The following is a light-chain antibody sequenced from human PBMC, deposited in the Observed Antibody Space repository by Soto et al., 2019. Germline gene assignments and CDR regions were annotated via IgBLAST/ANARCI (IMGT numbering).Light chain of an antibody. V-gene: IGKV3-20*01. Sequence: EIVLTQSPGTLSLSPGERVTLSCRTSQSLNSGHLAWYQQKPGQAPRLLIYGASSRATGIPDRFSGSGSGTDFTLTISRLEPEDFAVYYCQQYGSSPYTFGQGTKVDIK. CDR2: GAS. CDR3: QQYGSSPYT. CDR1: QSLNSGH. J-gene: IGKJ2*01.